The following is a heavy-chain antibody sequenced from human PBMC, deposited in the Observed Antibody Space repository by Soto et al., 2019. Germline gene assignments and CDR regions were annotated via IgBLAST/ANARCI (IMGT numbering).Heavy chain of an antibody. CDR1: GFTFSSYE. D-gene: IGHD6-6*01. CDR3: ARDRALYSSSSSRFDY. CDR2: ISSSGSTI. J-gene: IGHJ4*01. Sequence: PRGALRISCAASGFTFSSYEMNWVRQAPGKGLEWVSYISSSGSTIYYADSVKGRFTISRDNAKNSLYLQMNSLRAEDTAVYYCARDRALYSSSSSRFDYWGQGTLVTVSS. V-gene: IGHV3-48*03.